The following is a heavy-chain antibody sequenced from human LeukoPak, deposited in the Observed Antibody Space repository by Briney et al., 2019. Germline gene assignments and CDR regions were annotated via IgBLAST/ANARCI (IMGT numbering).Heavy chain of an antibody. CDR2: IYYSGST. Sequence: SETLSLTCTVSGGSISSSSYYWGWIRQPPGKGLEWIGSIYYSGSTYYNPSLKSRVTISVETSKNQFSLKLSSVTAADTAVYYCARVVAAAGTSDFDYWGQGTLVTVSS. D-gene: IGHD6-13*01. J-gene: IGHJ4*02. CDR3: ARVVAAAGTSDFDY. CDR1: GGSISSSSYY. V-gene: IGHV4-39*01.